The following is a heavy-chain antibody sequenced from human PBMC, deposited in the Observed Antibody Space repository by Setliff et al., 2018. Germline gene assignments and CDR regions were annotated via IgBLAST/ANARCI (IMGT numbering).Heavy chain of an antibody. J-gene: IGHJ5*02. Sequence: GASVKVSCKASGYTFTSYGISWVRQATGQGLEWMGWMNPNSGNTGYAQKLQGRVTFTRNTSTNTAYMELSSLISEDTAVYYCARDRILCSGGSCYGYNWFDPWGQGTLVTVSS. CDR2: MNPNSGNT. V-gene: IGHV1-8*03. CDR1: GYTFTSYG. D-gene: IGHD2-15*01. CDR3: ARDRILCSGGSCYGYNWFDP.